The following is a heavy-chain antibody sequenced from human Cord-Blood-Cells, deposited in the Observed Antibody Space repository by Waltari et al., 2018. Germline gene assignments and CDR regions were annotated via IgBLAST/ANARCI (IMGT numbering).Heavy chain of an antibody. CDR3: ARGDGYNMGDY. CDR1: GFTLSDYY. J-gene: IGHJ4*02. D-gene: IGHD5-12*01. Sequence: QVQRVESGGGLVKPGGSLRLSCAASGFTLSDYYMSWIRQAPGEGMEWGSNINSSGSTIYYADFVKGPFTISSDNDKNSLYLQMNSVRAEDTAVYYCARGDGYNMGDYWGQGTLVTVSS. V-gene: IGHV3-11*04. CDR2: INSSGSTI.